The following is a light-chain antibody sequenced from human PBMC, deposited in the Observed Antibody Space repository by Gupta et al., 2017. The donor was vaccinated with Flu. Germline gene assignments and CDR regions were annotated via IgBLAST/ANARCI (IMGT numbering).Light chain of an antibody. J-gene: IGLJ3*02. CDR1: SSTIGTNT. CDR3: AAWDDSLNGRGV. Sequence: VTISCSGSSSTIGTNTVNCYQQLPGTAPNLLIYGNNQRPSGVPDRFSGSKSGTSASLAISGLQSEEEADYYCAAWDDSLNGRGVFGGGTKLTVL. V-gene: IGLV1-44*01. CDR2: GNN.